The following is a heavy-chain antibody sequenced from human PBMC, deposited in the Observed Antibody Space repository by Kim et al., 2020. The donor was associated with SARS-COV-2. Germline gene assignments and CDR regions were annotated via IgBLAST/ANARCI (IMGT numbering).Heavy chain of an antibody. V-gene: IGHV2-70*01. Sequence: TSLKTRLTISKDTSKNQVVLTMTNMDPVDTATYYCARSLGYSSGFLRFDPWGQGTLVTVSS. D-gene: IGHD6-19*01. CDR3: ARSLGYSSGFLRFDP. J-gene: IGHJ5*02.